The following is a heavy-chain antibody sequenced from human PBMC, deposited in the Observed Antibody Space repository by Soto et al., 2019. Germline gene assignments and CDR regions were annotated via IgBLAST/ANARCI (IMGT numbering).Heavy chain of an antibody. CDR2: VYHTGST. D-gene: IGHD3-22*01. CDR1: GGSISGDYY. Sequence: SETLSLTFTVSGGSISGDYYWNWIRQAPGKGLEWICYVYHTGSTYHNPSLKSRGSISIDTSNNQFSLKLSSVTAADTAVYFCAREPYDITGNRIDSWGQGIPVTVSS. J-gene: IGHJ5*01. V-gene: IGHV4-30-4*01. CDR3: AREPYDITGNRIDS.